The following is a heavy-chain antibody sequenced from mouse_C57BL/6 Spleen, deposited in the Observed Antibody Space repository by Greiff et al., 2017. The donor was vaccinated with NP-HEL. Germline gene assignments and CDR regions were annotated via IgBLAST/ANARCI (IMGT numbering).Heavy chain of an antibody. J-gene: IGHJ2*01. Sequence: QVQLKQSGAELVRPGASVTLSCKASGYTFTDYEMHWVKQTPVHGLEWIGAIDPETGGTAYNQKFKGKAILTADKSSSTAYMELRSLTSEDSAVYYCTRGTGTYFDYWGQGTTLTVSS. D-gene: IGHD4-1*01. CDR3: TRGTGTYFDY. V-gene: IGHV1-15*01. CDR2: IDPETGGT. CDR1: GYTFTDYE.